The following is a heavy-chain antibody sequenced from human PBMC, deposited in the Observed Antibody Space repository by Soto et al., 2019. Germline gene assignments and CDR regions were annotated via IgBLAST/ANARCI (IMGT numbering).Heavy chain of an antibody. Sequence: GGSLRLSCAASGFTFSSYGMHWVRQAPGKGLEWVAVIWYDGSNKYYADSVKGRFTISRDNSKNTLYLQMNSLRAEDTAVYYCARSEDYYYYMDVWGKGTTVTVSS. J-gene: IGHJ6*03. CDR2: IWYDGSNK. CDR3: ARSEDYYYYMDV. CDR1: GFTFSSYG. V-gene: IGHV3-33*01.